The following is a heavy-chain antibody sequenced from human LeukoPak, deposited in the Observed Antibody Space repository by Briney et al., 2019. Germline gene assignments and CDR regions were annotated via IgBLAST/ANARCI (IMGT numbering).Heavy chain of an antibody. V-gene: IGHV4-59*01. CDR2: IYYSGST. J-gene: IGHJ4*02. CDR1: GGSISSYY. D-gene: IGHD3-22*01. Sequence: PSETLSLTCTVSGGSISSYYWSWIRQPPGKGLEWIGYIYYSGSTNYNPSLKSRVTISVDTSKNQFSLKLSSVTAADTAVYYCARGARYYDSSGYYYDWGQGTLVTVSS. CDR3: ARGARYYDSSGYYYD.